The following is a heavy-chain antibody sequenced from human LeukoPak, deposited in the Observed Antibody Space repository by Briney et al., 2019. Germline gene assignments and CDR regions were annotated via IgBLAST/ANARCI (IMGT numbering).Heavy chain of an antibody. CDR3: ARDQSRVGGTRPGGY. D-gene: IGHD1-26*01. CDR1: GYTFTTYG. CDR2: ISVNSGNT. J-gene: IGHJ4*02. V-gene: IGHV1-18*01. Sequence: ASVKVSCKASGYTFTTYGISWVRQAPGQGLEWMGWISVNSGNTNYAQKLQGRVTMTTDTSTSTAYMELRSLRSDDTAVYYCARDQSRVGGTRPGGYWGQGTLVTVSS.